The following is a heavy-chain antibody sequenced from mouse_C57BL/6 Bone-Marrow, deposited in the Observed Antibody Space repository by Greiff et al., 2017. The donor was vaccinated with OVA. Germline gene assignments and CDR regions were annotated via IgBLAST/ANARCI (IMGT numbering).Heavy chain of an antibody. D-gene: IGHD2-1*01. J-gene: IGHJ2*01. CDR2: ILPGSGST. V-gene: IGHV1-9*01. Sequence: QVQLKQSGAELMKPGASVKLSCKATGYTFTGYWIEWVKQRPGHGLEWIGEILPGSGSTNYNEKFKGKATFTADTSSNTAYMQLSSLTTEDAAIYDCAREGNPWGADFDYWGQGTTLTVSS. CDR3: AREGNPWGADFDY. CDR1: GYTFTGYW.